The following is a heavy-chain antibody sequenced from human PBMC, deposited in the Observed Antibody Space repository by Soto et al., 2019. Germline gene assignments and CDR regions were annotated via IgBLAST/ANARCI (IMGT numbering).Heavy chain of an antibody. CDR1: GFTFSDYP. CDR3: ARDMRHDYASGRLDY. V-gene: IGHV3-30-3*01. Sequence: QVELVESVGGVVQPGASLRLSCVASGFTFSDYPLHWVRRAPGKGLEWVAVISYDGNDESYSDSVKGRFTISRDNSKTTVYLQMNSLRADDMAVYHCARDMRHDYASGRLDYLGQGTLVTVSS. CDR2: ISYDGNDE. J-gene: IGHJ4*02. D-gene: IGHD3-10*01.